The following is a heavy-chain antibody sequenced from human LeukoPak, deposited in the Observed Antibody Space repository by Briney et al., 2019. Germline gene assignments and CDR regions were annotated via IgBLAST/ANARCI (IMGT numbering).Heavy chain of an antibody. Sequence: SVKVSCKASGYTFTSYYMHWVRQAPGQGLEWMGGIIPIFGTANYAQKFQGRVTITADESTSTAYMELSSLRSEDTAVYYCARAGMFGGQGTMVTVSS. CDR3: ARAGMF. J-gene: IGHJ3*01. D-gene: IGHD3-10*02. CDR2: IIPIFGTA. V-gene: IGHV1-69*13. CDR1: GYTFTSYY.